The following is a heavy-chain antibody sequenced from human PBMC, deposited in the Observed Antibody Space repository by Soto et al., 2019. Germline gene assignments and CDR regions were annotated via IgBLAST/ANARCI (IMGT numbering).Heavy chain of an antibody. CDR1: GYSFSTYW. V-gene: IGHV5-51*01. D-gene: IGHD6-19*01. CDR2: ISPPDSDT. Sequence: PGESLKISCTGSGYSFSTYWIAWVRQMPGKGLEWMGIISPPDSDTRYSPSFQGQVTISVDKSISTAYLQWTSLKVSDTAMYYCVRRRGVGVVVAGMGWFDSWGQGTLVTVSS. J-gene: IGHJ5*01. CDR3: VRRRGVGVVVAGMGWFDS.